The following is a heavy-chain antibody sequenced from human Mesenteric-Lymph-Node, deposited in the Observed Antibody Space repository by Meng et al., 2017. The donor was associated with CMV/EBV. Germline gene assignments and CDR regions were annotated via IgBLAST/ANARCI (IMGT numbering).Heavy chain of an antibody. CDR3: AHRLRDYSSYYFDY. J-gene: IGHJ4*02. CDR1: GFSLSTRGMR. Sequence: SGPTLVKPTQTLTLTCTFSGFSLSTRGMRVSWIRQPPGKALEWLSRIDWDDAKFYVTSLKTRLTISKDASNNQVVLTMTNMDPVDTATYYCAHRLRDYSSYYFDYWGQGTLVTVSS. CDR2: IDWDDAK. V-gene: IGHV2-70*12. D-gene: IGHD4-11*01.